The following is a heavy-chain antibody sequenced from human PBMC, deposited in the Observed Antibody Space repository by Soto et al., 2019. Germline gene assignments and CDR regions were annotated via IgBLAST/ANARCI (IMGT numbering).Heavy chain of an antibody. D-gene: IGHD2-21*02. CDR2: IYWDNDK. J-gene: IGHJ6*02. Sequence: QITLKESGPTLAKPTQTLTLTCTFSGFSLNTGGLGVGWIRQPPGKALEWLALIYWDNDKRYSPSLKSRLTITKDTSKNQVVLTMTNMDPVDAATYYCVHSRCGGDCLQSYSSHYYYGMDVWGQGTTVTVSS. CDR1: GFSLNTGGLG. CDR3: VHSRCGGDCLQSYSSHYYYGMDV. V-gene: IGHV2-5*02.